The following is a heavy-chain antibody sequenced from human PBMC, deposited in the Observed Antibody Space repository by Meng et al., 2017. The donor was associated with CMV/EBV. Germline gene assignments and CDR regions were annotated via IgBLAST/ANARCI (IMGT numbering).Heavy chain of an antibody. CDR2: INHSGST. V-gene: IGHV4-34*01. CDR3: ARDLLGYCSSTSCPPY. CDR1: GGSFSGYY. J-gene: IGHJ4*02. D-gene: IGHD2-2*01. Sequence: SETLSLTCAVYGGSFSGYYWSWIRQPPGKGLEWIGEINHSGSTNYNPSLKSRVTISVDTSKNQFSLKLSSVTAADTAVYYCARDLLGYCSSTSCPPYWGQGTLVTVSS.